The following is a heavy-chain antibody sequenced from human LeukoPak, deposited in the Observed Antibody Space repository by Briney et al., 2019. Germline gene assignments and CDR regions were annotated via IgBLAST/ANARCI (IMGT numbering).Heavy chain of an antibody. D-gene: IGHD6-19*01. Sequence: PSETLSLTCTVSGGSIYSNSYYWAWIRQPPGKGLEWIGNIYYRGSTYYNPSLKSRVTISVDMSKNQFSLKLSSVTAADTAVYYCAGAQWLTTPGYFQHWGQGTLVTVSS. CDR2: IYYRGST. J-gene: IGHJ1*01. CDR3: AGAQWLTTPGYFQH. V-gene: IGHV4-39*07. CDR1: GGSIYSNSYY.